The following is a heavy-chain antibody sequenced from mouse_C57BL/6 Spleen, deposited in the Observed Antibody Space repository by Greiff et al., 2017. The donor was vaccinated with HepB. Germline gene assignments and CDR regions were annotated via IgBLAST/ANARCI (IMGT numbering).Heavy chain of an antibody. V-gene: IGHV1-20*01. CDR1: GYSFTGYF. CDR2: INPYNGDT. D-gene: IGHD2-5*01. J-gene: IGHJ4*01. CDR3: ARNSKVPHYYAMDY. Sequence: VHVKQSGPELVKPGDSVKISCKASGYSFTGYFMNWVMQSHGKSLEWIGRINPYNGDTFYNQKFKGKATLTVDKSSSTAHMELRSLTSEDSAVYYCARNSKVPHYYAMDYWGQGTSVTVSS.